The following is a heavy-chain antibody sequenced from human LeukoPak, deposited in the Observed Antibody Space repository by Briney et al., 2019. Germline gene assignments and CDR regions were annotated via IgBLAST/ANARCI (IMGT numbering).Heavy chain of an antibody. Sequence: GGSLRLSCAASGLSVTGNYMSWVRQPPGKGLEWVSFISINTDTFYADSVRGRFTISRGSSKNTLFLQMNSLRDEDSAVYYCAIAQSWDELFDSWGQGTLVTVSS. V-gene: IGHV3-53*01. CDR3: AIAQSWDELFDS. J-gene: IGHJ4*02. CDR2: ISINTDT. CDR1: GLSVTGNY. D-gene: IGHD1-1*01.